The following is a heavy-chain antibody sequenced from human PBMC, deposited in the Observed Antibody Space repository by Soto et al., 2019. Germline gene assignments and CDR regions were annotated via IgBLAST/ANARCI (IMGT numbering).Heavy chain of an antibody. CDR1: EGTFNSYA. Sequence: QAQVVQSGAEVRKPGSSVKLSCKASEGTFNSYAIAWVRQAPGQGLEWMGGIIPYYNTLNYAQKFQDRVTITADDSTNTVHMELSSLRSDYTAVYFCASGASRWYPYFFDSWAQGTLVTVSS. CDR2: IIPYYNTL. J-gene: IGHJ4*02. CDR3: ASGASRWYPYFFDS. V-gene: IGHV1-69*01. D-gene: IGHD6-13*01.